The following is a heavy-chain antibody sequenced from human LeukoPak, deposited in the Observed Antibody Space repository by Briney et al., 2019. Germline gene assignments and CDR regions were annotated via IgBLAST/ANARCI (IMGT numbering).Heavy chain of an antibody. CDR3: AGGIEAGVDY. J-gene: IGHJ4*02. D-gene: IGHD6-25*01. V-gene: IGHV1-8*02. CDR1: GYTFTNYD. Sequence: ASVKVSCKTSGYTFTNYDINWVRQATGQGLEWLGWMSPGSGYTGYAQKFQGRVTMTRDISITTAYVELSSLRSEDTAAYYCAGGIEAGVDYWGQGTLVTVPS. CDR2: MSPGSGYT.